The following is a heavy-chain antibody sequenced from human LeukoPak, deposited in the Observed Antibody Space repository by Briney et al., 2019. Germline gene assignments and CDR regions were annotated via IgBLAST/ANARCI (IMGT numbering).Heavy chain of an antibody. D-gene: IGHD6-13*01. Sequence: GGSLRLSCAASGFTVSSNYMSWVRQAPGKGLEWVSVIYSCGSTYYADSVKGRFTISRDNSKNTLYLQMNSLRAEDTAVYYCARGGWGSSSWYYFDYWGQGTLVTVSS. J-gene: IGHJ4*02. CDR1: GFTVSSNY. V-gene: IGHV3-66*01. CDR2: IYSCGST. CDR3: ARGGWGSSSWYYFDY.